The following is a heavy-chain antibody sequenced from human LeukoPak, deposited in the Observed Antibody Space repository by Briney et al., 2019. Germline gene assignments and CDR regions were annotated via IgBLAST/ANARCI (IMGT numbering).Heavy chain of an antibody. Sequence: PSETLSLTCAVYGGSFSGCYWSWIRQPPGKGLEWIGEINHSGSTNYNPSLKSRVTISVDTSKNQFSLKLSSVTAADTAVYYCARGGYCSSTSCYRVRGRPPNWFDPWGQGTLVTVSS. CDR2: INHSGST. J-gene: IGHJ5*02. V-gene: IGHV4-34*01. CDR1: GGSFSGCY. CDR3: ARGGYCSSTSCYRVRGRPPNWFDP. D-gene: IGHD2-2*01.